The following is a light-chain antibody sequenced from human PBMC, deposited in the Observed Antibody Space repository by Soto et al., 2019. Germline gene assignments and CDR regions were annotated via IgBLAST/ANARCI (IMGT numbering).Light chain of an antibody. CDR3: QQYSNWPQS. CDR2: DAS. Sequence: ENVLTQSPGTLSLSPGESATLSCRASQNVARNYLAWYQQRPGQAPRLLIYDASTRATGIPDRFSGSGSGTEFTLTISSLQSEDFAFYYCQQYSNWPQSFGQGTKVDIK. J-gene: IGKJ1*01. V-gene: IGKV3-20*01. CDR1: QNVARNY.